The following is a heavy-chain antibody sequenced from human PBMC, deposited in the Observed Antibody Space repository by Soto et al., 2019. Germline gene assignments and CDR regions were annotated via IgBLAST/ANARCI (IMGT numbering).Heavy chain of an antibody. CDR1: GFTFSRYG. D-gene: IGHD4-17*01. Sequence: GGSLRLSCAASGFTFSRYGMHWVRQAPGKGLEWVAVISYDGSNKYYADSVKGRFTISRDNSKNTLYLQMNSLRAEDTAVYYCAKPRGTTVTTDFDYWGQGTLVTVSS. CDR3: AKPRGTTVTTDFDY. J-gene: IGHJ4*02. V-gene: IGHV3-30*18. CDR2: ISYDGSNK.